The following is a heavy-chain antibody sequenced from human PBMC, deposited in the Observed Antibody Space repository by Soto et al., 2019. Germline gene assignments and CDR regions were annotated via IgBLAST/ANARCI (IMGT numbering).Heavy chain of an antibody. CDR1: GGSISSSNW. D-gene: IGHD3-10*01. CDR2: IYHSGST. V-gene: IGHV4-4*02. CDR3: ARSSRGKHLWLGERRAQTGMDV. J-gene: IGHJ6*02. Sequence: QVQLQESGPGLVKPSGTLSLTCAVSGGSISSSNWWSWVRQPPGKGLEWIGEIYHSGSTNYNPSLKSRVTISVDKSKNQFSLKLSSVTAADTAVYYCARSSRGKHLWLGERRAQTGMDVWGQGTTVTVSS.